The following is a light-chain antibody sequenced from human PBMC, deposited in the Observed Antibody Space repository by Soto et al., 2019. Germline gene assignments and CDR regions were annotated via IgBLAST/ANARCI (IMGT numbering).Light chain of an antibody. CDR1: QSVSIY. Sequence: EVVFTQSPFTLSLSPGERATLSCRASQSVSIYLAWYQQKPGQAPGLLIYDASNRATGVPARFSGSGSGTDFTLTISSLEPEDFAVYYCQQRNFWPLTFGGGTKVDIK. V-gene: IGKV3-11*01. CDR2: DAS. J-gene: IGKJ4*01. CDR3: QQRNFWPLT.